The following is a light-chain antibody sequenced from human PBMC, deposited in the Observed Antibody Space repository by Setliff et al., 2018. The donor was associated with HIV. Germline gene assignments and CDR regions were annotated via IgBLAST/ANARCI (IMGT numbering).Light chain of an antibody. CDR1: QSVLYSSNNKNY. CDR2: WAS. CDR3: QEYYSSRT. V-gene: IGKV4-1*01. Sequence: DIVMTQSPDSLAVSLGERATVNCKSSQSVLYSSNNKNYLAWYQQKPGQPPKMLIYWASTRAYGVPDRFSGSGSGTDFTLTISSLQTEDVAVYYCQEYYSSRTFGQGTKVDIK. J-gene: IGKJ1*01.